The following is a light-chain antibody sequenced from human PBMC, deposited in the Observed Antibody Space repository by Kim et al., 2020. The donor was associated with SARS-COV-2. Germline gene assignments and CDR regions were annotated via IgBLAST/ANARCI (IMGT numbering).Light chain of an antibody. CDR1: NSITNY. J-gene: IGKJ2*01. Sequence: IQMTQSPSSLSASVGDRVTISCRSSNSITNYLNWYQQRPGKAPSLLIYDASTLQNGVPSRFIGSGSGTDFTLTITSLQPEDFATYYCQQTYSTLYTFGQGPRLEI. V-gene: IGKV1-39*01. CDR3: QQTYSTLYT. CDR2: DAS.